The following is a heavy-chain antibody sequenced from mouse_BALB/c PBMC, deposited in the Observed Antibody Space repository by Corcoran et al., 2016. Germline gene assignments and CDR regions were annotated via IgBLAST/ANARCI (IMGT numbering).Heavy chain of an antibody. CDR3: ARALGHYAMDY. CDR2: MYPGSGNT. D-gene: IGHD4-1*01. Sequence: QIQLQQSGHELVKPGASVKISCKASGDTFTDYYKNWVKQKPGQGLEWIGWMYPGSGNTKYNEKFKGKATLTVDTSSSTAYMQLSSLTSEDTAVYCCARALGHYAMDYWGQGTSVTVSS. J-gene: IGHJ4*01. CDR1: GDTFTDYY. V-gene: IGHV1-84*02.